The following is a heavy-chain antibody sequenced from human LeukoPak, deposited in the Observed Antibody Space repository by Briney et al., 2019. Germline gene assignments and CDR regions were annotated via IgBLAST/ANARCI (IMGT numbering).Heavy chain of an antibody. Sequence: GGSLRLSCAASGFPFSSYAMHWVRQAPGKGLEWVALISYDGNNKYYADSVKGRFTISRDNSKNTLYLQMNSLRAEDTAVYYCAKDPAGLTASTGYFDCWGQGTLVTVSS. CDR1: GFPFSSYA. J-gene: IGHJ4*02. CDR3: AKDPAGLTASTGYFDC. CDR2: ISYDGNNK. D-gene: IGHD2-2*01. V-gene: IGHV3-30-3*01.